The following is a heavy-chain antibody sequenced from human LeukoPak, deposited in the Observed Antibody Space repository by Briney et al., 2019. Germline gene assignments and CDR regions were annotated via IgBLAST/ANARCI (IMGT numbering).Heavy chain of an antibody. CDR1: GYTFTSYY. Sequence: ASVKVSCKASGYTFTSYYMHWVRQAPGQGLEWMGIINPSGGSTSYAQKFQGRVTMTRDMSTSTVYMELSSLRSEDTAVYYCARGGTFLEWFDGSTPVAEYFQHWGQGTLVTVSS. J-gene: IGHJ1*01. CDR2: INPSGGST. D-gene: IGHD3-3*01. V-gene: IGHV1-46*01. CDR3: ARGGTFLEWFDGSTPVAEYFQH.